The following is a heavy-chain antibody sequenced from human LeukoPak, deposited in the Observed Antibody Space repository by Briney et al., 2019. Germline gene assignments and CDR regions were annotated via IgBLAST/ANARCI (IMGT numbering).Heavy chain of an antibody. J-gene: IGHJ5*02. Sequence: PGGSLGLSCAASGFTFSSYWMHCVRQAPGKGLVWVSRINSDGSSTSYADSVKGRFTISRDNAKNTLYLQMNSLRAEDTAVYYCARIRDYYDIQWRSPDWFDPWGQGTLVTVSS. CDR1: GFTFSSYW. D-gene: IGHD3-22*01. CDR2: INSDGSST. CDR3: ARIRDYYDIQWRSPDWFDP. V-gene: IGHV3-74*01.